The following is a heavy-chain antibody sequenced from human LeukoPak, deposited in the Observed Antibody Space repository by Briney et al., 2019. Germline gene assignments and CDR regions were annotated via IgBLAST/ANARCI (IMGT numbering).Heavy chain of an antibody. Sequence: GGSLRLSCAASGFTFSGSAMHWVRQASGKGLEWVGRIRSKANSYAIAYAASVKGRFTISRDDSKNTAYLQMNSLKTGDTAVYYCTSGGYSYGKFDYWGQGTLVTVSS. CDR3: TSGGYSYGKFDY. D-gene: IGHD5-18*01. CDR2: IRSKANSYAI. CDR1: GFTFSGSA. V-gene: IGHV3-73*01. J-gene: IGHJ4*02.